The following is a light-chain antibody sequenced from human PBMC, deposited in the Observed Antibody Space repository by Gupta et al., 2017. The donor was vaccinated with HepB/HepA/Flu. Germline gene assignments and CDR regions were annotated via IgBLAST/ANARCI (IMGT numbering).Light chain of an antibody. Sequence: SVLTQPPSASGTPGQRVTISCSGSSSNIGINAVNWYQQLPGTAPNLLIYSNNQRPSGVPDRFSGSKSGTSASLAISGLQAEDEADYFCAAWDDSLNGPLFGGGTKLTVL. CDR1: SSNIGINA. V-gene: IGLV1-44*01. CDR2: SNN. CDR3: AAWDDSLNGPL. J-gene: IGLJ2*01.